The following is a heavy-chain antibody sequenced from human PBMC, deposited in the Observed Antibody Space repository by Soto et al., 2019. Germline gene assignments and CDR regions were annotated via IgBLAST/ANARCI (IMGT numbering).Heavy chain of an antibody. D-gene: IGHD6-13*01. CDR3: VSWMVGSWYRNYYYYGMDV. CDR1: GGSISSSSYY. CDR2: IYYSGST. V-gene: IGHV4-39*01. J-gene: IGHJ6*02. Sequence: PSETLSLTCTVSGGSISSSSYYGGWIRQPPGKGLEWIGSIYYSGSTYYNPSLKSRVTISVDTAKSQFSLKLSSVTAADTAVYYCVSWMVGSWYRNYYYYGMDVWGQGTTVTVSS.